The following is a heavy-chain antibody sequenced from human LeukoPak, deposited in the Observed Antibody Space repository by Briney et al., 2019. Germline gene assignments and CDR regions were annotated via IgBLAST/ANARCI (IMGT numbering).Heavy chain of an antibody. D-gene: IGHD3-9*01. CDR2: IYSGGST. Sequence: GGSLRLSCAASGFTVSSKHMRWVRQAPGKGLEWVSVIYSGGSTYYADSVKGRFTISRDNSKNTLYMQMNSLRTEDTAVYYCAKAEGYDILTGLDYWGQGTLVTVSS. J-gene: IGHJ4*02. V-gene: IGHV3-53*01. CDR3: AKAEGYDILTGLDY. CDR1: GFTVSSKH.